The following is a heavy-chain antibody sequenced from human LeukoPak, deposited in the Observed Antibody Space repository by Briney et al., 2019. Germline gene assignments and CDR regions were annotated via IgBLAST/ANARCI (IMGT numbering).Heavy chain of an antibody. CDR3: ARRSYDFWSGYPS. J-gene: IGHJ5*02. V-gene: IGHV3-74*01. Sequence: PGGPLRLSCVASGFTFSSYWMHWVRQVPGKGLVWVSRTNSDGSSTRYADSVKGRFTISRDNSKNTLYLQMNSLRAEDTAVYYCARRSYDFWSGYPSWGQGTLVTVSS. CDR2: TNSDGSST. D-gene: IGHD3-3*01. CDR1: GFTFSSYW.